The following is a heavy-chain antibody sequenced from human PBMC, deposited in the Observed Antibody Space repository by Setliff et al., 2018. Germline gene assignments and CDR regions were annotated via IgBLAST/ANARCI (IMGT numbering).Heavy chain of an antibody. CDR3: AREVGTSTSSDAFDV. Sequence: NPSETLSLTCTVSGDSISSGDYFWSWIRQPPGKGLEWIAYIYHSGSAYYNPSLRSRVTMSVDTSKNQFSLHLTSVAAADTAVYYCAREVGTSTSSDAFDVWGQGVMVTVSS. D-gene: IGHD1-26*01. CDR1: GDSISSGDYF. CDR2: IYHSGSA. J-gene: IGHJ3*01. V-gene: IGHV4-30-4*08.